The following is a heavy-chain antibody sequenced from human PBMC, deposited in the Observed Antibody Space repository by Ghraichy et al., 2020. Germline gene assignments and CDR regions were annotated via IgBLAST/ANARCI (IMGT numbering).Heavy chain of an antibody. Sequence: LRLSCTVSGGAISSGDYYWNWFRQRPGAGLEWLGYIHYKGGTYKNPSLKTRLTISVDTFKNDFSLNLTSVTAADTAVYFCAKDANRQPSNDWY. CDR1: GGAISSGDYY. V-gene: IGHV4-31*03. D-gene: IGHD1-1*01. J-gene: IGHJ2*01. CDR2: IHYKGGT. CDR3: AKDANRQPSNDWY.